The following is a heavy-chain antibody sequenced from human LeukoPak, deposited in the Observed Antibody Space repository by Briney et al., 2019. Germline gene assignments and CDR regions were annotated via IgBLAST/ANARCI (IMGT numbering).Heavy chain of an antibody. CDR3: ARDHSSSSEDY. D-gene: IGHD6-13*01. Sequence: SETLSLTCTVSGYSISSGYYWGWIRQPPGKGLEWIGSIYHSGSTYYNPSLKSRVTISVDRSKNQFSLKLNSVTAADTAVYYCARDHSSSSEDYWGQGTLVTVSS. V-gene: IGHV4-38-2*02. J-gene: IGHJ4*02. CDR2: IYHSGST. CDR1: GYSISSGYY.